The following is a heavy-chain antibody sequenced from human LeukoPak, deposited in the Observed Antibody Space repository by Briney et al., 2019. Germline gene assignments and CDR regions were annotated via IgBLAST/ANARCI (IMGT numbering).Heavy chain of an antibody. CDR3: ARAEQQLVQGAFDI. Sequence: GGSLRLACAASGFTFSSYSMNWVRQAPGKGLEWAASISSSSSYTYYADSVKGRFTISRDNTQNSQYRQMNSLRAEDTAVYYCARAEQQLVQGAFDIWGQGTMVTVSS. D-gene: IGHD6-13*01. V-gene: IGHV3-21*01. CDR1: GFTFSSYS. J-gene: IGHJ3*02. CDR2: ISSSSSYT.